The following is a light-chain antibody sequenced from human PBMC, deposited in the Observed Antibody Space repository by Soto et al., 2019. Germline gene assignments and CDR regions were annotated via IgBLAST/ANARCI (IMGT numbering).Light chain of an antibody. CDR3: SSYTSSNTWV. CDR2: EVS. CDR1: SSDVGGYNS. J-gene: IGLJ3*02. Sequence: QSALTQPASVSGSPGQSITISCTGTSSDVGGYNSVSWYQQHPGKVPKVMIYEVSNRPSGVSDRFSGSKSGNTASLTISGLQAEDEAEYYCSSYTSSNTWVFGGGTKLTVL. V-gene: IGLV2-14*01.